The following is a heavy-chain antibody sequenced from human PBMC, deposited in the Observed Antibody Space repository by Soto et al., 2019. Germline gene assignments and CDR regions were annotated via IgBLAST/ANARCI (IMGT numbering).Heavy chain of an antibody. Sequence: GGSLRLSCAASGFSFVNYAMNWVRQAPWKGLEWVSGLSGSGTSTYYADSVKGRFTISRDNSRDTLFLQMNSLTADDTAVYYCAKATTNGGWFNPFDSWGQGALVTVSS. D-gene: IGHD6-19*01. CDR1: GFSFVNYA. CDR2: LSGSGTST. CDR3: AKATTNGGWFNPFDS. V-gene: IGHV3-23*01. J-gene: IGHJ4*02.